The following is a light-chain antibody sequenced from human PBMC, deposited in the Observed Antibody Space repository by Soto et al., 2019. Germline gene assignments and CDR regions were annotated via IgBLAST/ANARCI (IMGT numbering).Light chain of an antibody. J-gene: IGKJ1*01. Sequence: EIVMTQSPATLSVSPGERVTLSCRASQGVSSNLAWYQQKPGQAPRLLIYGASTRATGIPARFSGSGSGTELTLTISSLQSEDFAVYYCQQYNNWPPWTFGQGTKVEIK. V-gene: IGKV3-15*01. CDR1: QGVSSN. CDR3: QQYNNWPPWT. CDR2: GAS.